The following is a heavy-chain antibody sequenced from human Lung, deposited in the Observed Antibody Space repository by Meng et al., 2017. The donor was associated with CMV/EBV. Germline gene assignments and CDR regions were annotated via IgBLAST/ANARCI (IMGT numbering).Heavy chain of an antibody. V-gene: IGHV4-59*08. CDR3: ARHQNGGTYPLDY. CDR1: GASVTTAD. CDR2: NYYSGST. Sequence: GPGPVAPSGALALTCALSGASVTTADWSWIRQPPGKGREWIGINYYSGSTTYNPSLASRVTISVDSSKNQFSLKLSSVTAADTAVYYCARHQNGGTYPLDYWGQGTLVTVSS. D-gene: IGHD3-16*02. J-gene: IGHJ4*02.